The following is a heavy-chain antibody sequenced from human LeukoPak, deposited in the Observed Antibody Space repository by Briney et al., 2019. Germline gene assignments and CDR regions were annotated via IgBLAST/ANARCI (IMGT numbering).Heavy chain of an antibody. Sequence: SETLSLTCTVSGGSISSYYWSWIRQPAGKGLEWIGRIYTSGSTNYNPSLKSRVTMSVDTSKNQFSLKLSSVTAADTAVYYCAATHDYGDYEGWFDPWGQGTLVTVSS. J-gene: IGHJ5*02. D-gene: IGHD4-17*01. CDR3: AATHDYGDYEGWFDP. CDR2: IYTSGST. CDR1: GGSISSYY. V-gene: IGHV4-4*07.